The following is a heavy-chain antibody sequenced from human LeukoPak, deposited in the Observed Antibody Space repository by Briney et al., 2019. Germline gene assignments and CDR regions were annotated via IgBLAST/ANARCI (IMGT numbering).Heavy chain of an antibody. J-gene: IGHJ4*02. D-gene: IGHD6-13*01. CDR2: ISSSGSTI. V-gene: IGHV3-48*03. Sequence: LTGGSLRLSCAASGFTFSSYEMNWVRQAPGKGLEWVSYISSSGSTIYYADSVKGRFTISRDNAKNSLYLQMNSLRAEDTAVYYCATFSSKQAAAGDYWGQGTLVTVSS. CDR3: ATFSSKQAAAGDY. CDR1: GFTFSSYE.